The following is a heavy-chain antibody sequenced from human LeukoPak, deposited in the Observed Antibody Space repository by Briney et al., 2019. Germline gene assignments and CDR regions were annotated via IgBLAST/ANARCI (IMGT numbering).Heavy chain of an antibody. D-gene: IGHD3-10*01. CDR1: GFTFSDFS. CDR2: LYRDGNT. Sequence: GSLRLSCAASGFTFSDFSMNWVRQAPGKGLEWVSVLYRDGNTYYADSVKGRFTISRHNSKNTLYLQMNSLRAEDTAVYSCARDYITQVRGGGGLDVWGQGTTVTVSS. CDR3: ARDYITQVRGGGGLDV. V-gene: IGHV3-53*04. J-gene: IGHJ6*02.